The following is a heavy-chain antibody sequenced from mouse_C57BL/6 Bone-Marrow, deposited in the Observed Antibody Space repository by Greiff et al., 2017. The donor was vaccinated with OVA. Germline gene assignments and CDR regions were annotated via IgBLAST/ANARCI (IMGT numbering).Heavy chain of an antibody. D-gene: IGHD3-2*02. CDR1: GYTFTSYW. CDR2: IHPNSGST. Sequence: QVQLQQPGAELVKPGASVKLSCKASGYTFTSYWMHWVKQRPGQGLEWIGMIHPNSGSTNYNEKFKSKATLTVDKSSSTAYMQLSSLTSEDSAVDYCARTPDSSGYDYAMDYWGQGTTVTVSS. CDR3: ARTPDSSGYDYAMDY. J-gene: IGHJ4*01. V-gene: IGHV1-64*01.